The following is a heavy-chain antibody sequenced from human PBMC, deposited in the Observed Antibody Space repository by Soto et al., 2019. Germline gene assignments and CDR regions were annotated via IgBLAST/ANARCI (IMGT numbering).Heavy chain of an antibody. D-gene: IGHD3-22*01. V-gene: IGHV5-10-1*01. CDR3: ARQIYDSDTGPNFQYYFDS. CDR2: IDPSDSQT. CDR1: GYSFAGYW. Sequence: GESLKISCKGSGYSFAGYWITWVRQKPGEGLEWMGRIDPSDSQTYYSPSFRGHVTISVTKSITTVFLQWSSLRASDTAMYYCARQIYDSDTGPNFQYYFDSWGQGTPVTVSS. J-gene: IGHJ4*02.